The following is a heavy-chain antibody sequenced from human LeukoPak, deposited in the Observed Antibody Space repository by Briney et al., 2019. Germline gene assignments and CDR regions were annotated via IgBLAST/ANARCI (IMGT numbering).Heavy chain of an antibody. D-gene: IGHD6-13*01. V-gene: IGHV3-53*05. CDR1: GFTVSSNY. Sequence: GGSLRLSCAASGFTVSSNYMSWVRQAPGKGLEWVSVIYSGGSTYYADSVKGRFTISRDNSKNTLYLQMNSLRAEDTAVYYCAKGYFSSSWEAFDYWGQGTLVTVSS. CDR3: AKGYFSSSWEAFDY. J-gene: IGHJ4*02. CDR2: IYSGGST.